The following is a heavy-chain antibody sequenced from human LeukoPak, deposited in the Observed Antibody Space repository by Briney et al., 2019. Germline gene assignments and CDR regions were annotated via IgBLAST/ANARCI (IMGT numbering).Heavy chain of an antibody. CDR2: VTRTGGSK. CDR1: GFSFSNYG. V-gene: IGHV3-23*01. Sequence: GGSLRLSCGASGFSFSNYGMSWVRQAPGKGLEWVSGVTRTGGSKYYADSVKGRFTISRDNSKDTLYLQMNSLRAEDTAVYYCARDRAAAGDLYGMDVWGQGAAVTVSS. CDR3: ARDRAAAGDLYGMDV. J-gene: IGHJ6*02. D-gene: IGHD6-13*01.